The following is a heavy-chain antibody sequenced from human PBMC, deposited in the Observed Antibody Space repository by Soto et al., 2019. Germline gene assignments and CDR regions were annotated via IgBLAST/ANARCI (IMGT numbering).Heavy chain of an antibody. V-gene: IGHV1-18*01. CDR2: ISPYTGNT. J-gene: IGHJ6*02. CDR1: GYIFVNSG. CDR3: VMVDNYVTPTPQDV. Sequence: QVQLVQSGDEVKKPGASVKVSCKASGYIFVNSGIAWVRQAPGQGLEWMGWISPYTGNTHSATKVQGRLTMTTDTSSSRADLVLGSLTSDDTAVYYCVMVDNYVTPTPQDVWGQGTTVTVSS. D-gene: IGHD3-16*01.